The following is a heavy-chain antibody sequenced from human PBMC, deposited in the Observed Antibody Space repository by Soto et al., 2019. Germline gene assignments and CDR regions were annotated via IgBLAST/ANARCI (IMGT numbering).Heavy chain of an antibody. CDR2: INPTGGGT. J-gene: IGHJ4*02. Sequence: EASVKVSCKASGYTFTNYYIHWVRQAPGQGLEWMAIINPTGGGTNYAQKFQGRVTLARDTFTNTVHMDLTSLTSEDTAIYYCARGLAAGDHWGQGTLVTVSS. V-gene: IGHV1-46*01. CDR3: ARGLAAGDH. CDR1: GYTFTNYY. D-gene: IGHD6-13*01.